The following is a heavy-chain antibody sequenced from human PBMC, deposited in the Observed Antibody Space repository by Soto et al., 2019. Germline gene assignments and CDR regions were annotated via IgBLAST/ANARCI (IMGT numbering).Heavy chain of an antibody. D-gene: IGHD2-2*01. CDR2: IDYDGTTT. CDR1: GFSFDSYW. CDR3: ARGPRASSGGTGAY. V-gene: IGHV3-74*01. Sequence: EVQLVESGGGLVQPGGSLRLCCAASGFSFDSYWMHWVRQAPGQGPVWVSRIDYDGTTTNYADSVKGRFTISRDNAKNTLYLQMNSLRPEDTAVYYCARGPRASSGGTGAYWGQGTLVTVSS. J-gene: IGHJ1*01.